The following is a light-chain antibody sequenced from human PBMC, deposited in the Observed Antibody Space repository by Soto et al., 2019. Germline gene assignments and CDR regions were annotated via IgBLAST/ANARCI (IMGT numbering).Light chain of an antibody. CDR2: TSS. J-gene: IGKJ4*01. Sequence: DIQMTQSPSSLSASVGDRVTITCRASQSISSSLNWYQQIPGKAPNLLIHTSSNLQSGVPSRFSGSGTGTEFTLTISSLQPEDFATYYCQQNYNTPVTFGGGTKVDI. V-gene: IGKV1-39*01. CDR3: QQNYNTPVT. CDR1: QSISSS.